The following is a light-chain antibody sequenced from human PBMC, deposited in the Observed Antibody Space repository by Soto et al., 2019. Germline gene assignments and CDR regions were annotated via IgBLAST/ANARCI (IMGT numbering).Light chain of an antibody. V-gene: IGKV1-5*03. Sequence: DIQMTQSPSTLSGSVGDRVTITCRASQTTSSWLAWYQQKPGKAPKLLIYKASTLKSGVPSRVSGGGSGTEFTLTISSLQPDDFATYYCQHYNSYSEAFGQGTKVELQ. CDR3: QHYNSYSEA. CDR2: KAS. CDR1: QTTSSW. J-gene: IGKJ1*01.